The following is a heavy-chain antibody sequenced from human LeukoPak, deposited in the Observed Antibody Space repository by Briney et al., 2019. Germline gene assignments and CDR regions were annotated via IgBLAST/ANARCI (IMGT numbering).Heavy chain of an antibody. CDR1: GGSISSYY. Sequence: SETLSLTCTVSGGSISSYYWSWIRQPPGKGLEWIGYIYYSGSTNYNPSLKSRVTISADTSKNQFSLKLSSVTAADTAVYYCARGEMVRGAPGAFDIWGQGTMVTVSS. V-gene: IGHV4-59*01. D-gene: IGHD3-10*01. CDR2: IYYSGST. CDR3: ARGEMVRGAPGAFDI. J-gene: IGHJ3*02.